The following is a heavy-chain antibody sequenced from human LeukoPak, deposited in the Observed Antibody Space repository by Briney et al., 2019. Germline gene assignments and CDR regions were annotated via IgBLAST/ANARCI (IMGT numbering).Heavy chain of an antibody. CDR2: ISAYNGNT. Sequence: ALVKVSCKASGYTFTSYGISRVRQAPGHGLKWMGWISAYNGNTNYAQKLQGRVTMTTDTSTSTAYMELRSLRSDDTAVYYCARGRGLYYYCMDVWGQGTTVTVSS. CDR1: GYTFTSYG. CDR3: ARGRGLYYYCMDV. D-gene: IGHD6-25*01. J-gene: IGHJ6*02. V-gene: IGHV1-18*01.